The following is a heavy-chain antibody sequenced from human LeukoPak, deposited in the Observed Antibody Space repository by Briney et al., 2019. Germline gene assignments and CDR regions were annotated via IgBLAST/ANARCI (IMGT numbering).Heavy chain of an antibody. V-gene: IGHV4-59*01. Sequence: SETLSLTCTVSGGSISSYYWSWIRQPPGKGLEWIGYIYYSGSTNYNPSLKSRVTISVDTSKNQFSLKLSSVTAADTAVYYCARHVYYYDSSGYAILFDPWGQGTLVTVSS. CDR1: GGSISSYY. CDR2: IYYSGST. J-gene: IGHJ5*02. D-gene: IGHD3-22*01. CDR3: ARHVYYYDSSGYAILFDP.